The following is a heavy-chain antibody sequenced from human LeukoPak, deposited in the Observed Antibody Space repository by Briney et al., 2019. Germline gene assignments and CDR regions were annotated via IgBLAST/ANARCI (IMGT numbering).Heavy chain of an antibody. CDR1: GFTSDDYA. J-gene: IGHJ4*02. CDR3: AKGVWELLYYFDY. V-gene: IGHV3-9*02. CDR2: ISWNSGSI. Sequence: PGGSLRLSCAASGFTSDDYAMHWVRQAPGKGLEWVSGISWNSGSIGYADSVKGRFTISRDNAKNSLYLQMNSLRAEDTALYYCAKGVWELLYYFDYWGQGTLVTVSS. D-gene: IGHD1-26*01.